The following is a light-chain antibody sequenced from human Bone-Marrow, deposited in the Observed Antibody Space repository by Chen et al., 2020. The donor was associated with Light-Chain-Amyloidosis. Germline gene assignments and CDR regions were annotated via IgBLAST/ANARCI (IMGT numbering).Light chain of an antibody. Sequence: QSALTQPASVSGSPGQSITISCTGTSGDVGTDNYVSWYQQHPGKAPKVMFYAVSNRPSGVSNRFSGSKSGNTASLTISGLQAVDEADYYCSSLTSRSSYVFGPGTKVTVL. CDR1: SGDVGTDNY. V-gene: IGLV2-14*01. CDR3: SSLTSRSSYV. J-gene: IGLJ1*01. CDR2: AVS.